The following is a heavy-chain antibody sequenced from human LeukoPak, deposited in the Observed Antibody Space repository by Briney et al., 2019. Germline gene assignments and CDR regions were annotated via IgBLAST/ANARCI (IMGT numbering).Heavy chain of an antibody. CDR3: ARDRDTAMGL. Sequence: GGSLRLSCAASGITFSNYAMHWVRQAPGKGLEWVAIISYDGNDKYYTDSVKGRFTISRDKSKNTLYLQMNSLRAEDTAVYYCARDRDTAMGLWGQGTLVTVSS. CDR1: GITFSNYA. V-gene: IGHV3-30-3*01. J-gene: IGHJ4*02. D-gene: IGHD5-18*01. CDR2: ISYDGNDK.